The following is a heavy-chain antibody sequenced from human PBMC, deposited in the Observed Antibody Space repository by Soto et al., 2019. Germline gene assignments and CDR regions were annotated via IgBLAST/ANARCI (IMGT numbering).Heavy chain of an antibody. V-gene: IGHV3-30*18. CDR2: MSSDGSKI. Sequence: QVQLVESGGGAVQPGESLRLSCVASGFDFTYYAMHWVRQAPGKGLESVAVMSSDGSKIHHTDSVKGRFTISRDNSKNTLYLQMNSLRKEDTDVSFCTKDEGVGGTLGLSDYLGQGTRVSVSS. CDR1: GFDFTYYA. J-gene: IGHJ4*02. D-gene: IGHD1-26*01. CDR3: TKDEGVGGTLGLSDY.